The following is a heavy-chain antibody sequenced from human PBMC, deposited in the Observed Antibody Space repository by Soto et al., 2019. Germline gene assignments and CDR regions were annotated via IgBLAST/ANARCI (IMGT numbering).Heavy chain of an antibody. Sequence: QTGGSVRLSCAASGLTFSSYGMHWVRQAPGKGLEWVAVISYDGSNKYYADSVKGRFTISRDNSKNTLYLQMNSLRAEDTAVYYCAKDWLLRYYYYYGMDVWGQGTTVTVSS. D-gene: IGHD5-12*01. CDR2: ISYDGSNK. V-gene: IGHV3-30*18. J-gene: IGHJ6*02. CDR3: AKDWLLRYYYYYGMDV. CDR1: GLTFSSYG.